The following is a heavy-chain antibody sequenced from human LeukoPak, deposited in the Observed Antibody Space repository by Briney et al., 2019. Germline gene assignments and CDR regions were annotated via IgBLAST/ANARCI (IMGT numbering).Heavy chain of an antibody. J-gene: IGHJ4*02. V-gene: IGHV4-4*02. CDR3: ARSRGTFYDPALGY. CDR2: INHSGST. D-gene: IGHD2/OR15-2a*01. CDR1: GGSISSSNW. Sequence: SETLSLTCAVSGGSISSSNWWSWVRQPPGKGLEWIGEINHSGSTNYNPSLKSRVTISVDTSKNQFSLKLSSVTAADTAVYYCARSRGTFYDPALGYWGQGILVTVSS.